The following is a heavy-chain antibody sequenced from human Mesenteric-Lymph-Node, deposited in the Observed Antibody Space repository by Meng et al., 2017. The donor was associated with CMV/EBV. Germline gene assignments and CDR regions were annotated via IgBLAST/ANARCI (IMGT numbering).Heavy chain of an antibody. CDR1: GFTFTYYT. CDR2: VSYDGSHE. Sequence: GESLKISCVASGFTFTYYTMHWVRQAPGKGLEWVAIVSYDGSHEFYADSVKGRFTISRDNSKNTLSLQMHNLRPDDTAVYHCAGAYSGTTWIYYYGMGVWGQGTTVTVSS. D-gene: IGHD1-7*01. J-gene: IGHJ6*02. V-gene: IGHV3-30*04. CDR3: AGAYSGTTWIYYYGMGV.